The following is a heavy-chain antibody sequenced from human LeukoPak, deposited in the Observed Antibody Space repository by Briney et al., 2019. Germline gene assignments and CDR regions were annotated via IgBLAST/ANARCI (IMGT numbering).Heavy chain of an antibody. CDR3: AKNPYEYYFDY. J-gene: IGHJ4*02. CDR2: INPNSGDT. V-gene: IGHV1-2*02. D-gene: IGHD5-12*01. CDR1: GYTLTDYY. Sequence: GASVKVSFKASGYTLTDYYMHWLRQAPGQGLEWMGWINPNSGDTNYAQKFQGRVTMTRDTSISTAYMELSRLTSDDTAVYYCAKNPYEYYFDYWGQGTLVTVSS.